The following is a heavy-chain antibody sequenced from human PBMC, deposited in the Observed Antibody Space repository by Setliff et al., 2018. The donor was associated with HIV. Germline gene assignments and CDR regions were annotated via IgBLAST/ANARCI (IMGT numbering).Heavy chain of an antibody. CDR1: GGSISSTNYY. J-gene: IGHJ2*01. Sequence: KPSETLSLTCTVSGGSISSTNYYWAWIRQPPGKGLEWIGSIYYSGSTYYNPSLKSRLTISVDTPKNQFSLKLSSVTATDTAVYYCARLGAAAAGNRYFDLWGRGTLVTVSS. V-gene: IGHV4-39*01. CDR3: ARLGAAAAGNRYFDL. CDR2: IYYSGST. D-gene: IGHD6-13*01.